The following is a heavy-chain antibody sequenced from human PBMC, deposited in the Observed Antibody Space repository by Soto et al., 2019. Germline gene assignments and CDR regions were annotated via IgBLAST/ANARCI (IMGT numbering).Heavy chain of an antibody. Sequence: EVQLLESGGGLVQPGGSLRLSCAASGFTFSSYAMNWVRQAPEKGLEWVSGISGSGGSTYYADSVKGRFSISRENSKHTMCLQMNSVRAEDTAVYYCAIPRGQQVSYGMDVWGQGTTVTVSS. V-gene: IGHV3-23*01. J-gene: IGHJ6*02. CDR2: ISGSGGST. CDR3: AIPRGQQVSYGMDV. D-gene: IGHD6-13*01. CDR1: GFTFSSYA.